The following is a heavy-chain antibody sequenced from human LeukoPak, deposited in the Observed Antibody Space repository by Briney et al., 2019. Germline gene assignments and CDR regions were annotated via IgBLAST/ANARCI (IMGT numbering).Heavy chain of an antibody. Sequence: GASVKVSCKASGYTFTSDYMHWVRQAPGQGLRWMGIIDPSGGDTSYAQKFQGRVTITAVESMSTAYMELSSLRSEDTAVYYCARGWLAETTVVTPYNYWGQGTLVTVSS. CDR1: GYTFTSDY. V-gene: IGHV1-46*01. D-gene: IGHD2-21*02. CDR2: IDPSGGDT. CDR3: ARGWLAETTVVTPYNY. J-gene: IGHJ4*02.